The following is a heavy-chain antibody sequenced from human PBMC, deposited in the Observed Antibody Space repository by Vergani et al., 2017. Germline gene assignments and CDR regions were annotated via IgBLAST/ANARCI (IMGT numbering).Heavy chain of an antibody. CDR1: GYTFTGYY. CDR2: INPNSGGT. V-gene: IGHV1-2*02. J-gene: IGHJ5*02. CDR3: ARGRYCSGGSWFRWFDP. Sequence: QVQLVQSGAEVKKPGASVKVSCKASGYTFTGYYMHWVRQAPGQGLEWMGWINPNSGGTNYAQKFQGRVTMTRDTSISTAYMELSRLRSDDTAVYYCARGRYCSGGSWFRWFDPWGQGTLVTVSS. D-gene: IGHD2-15*01.